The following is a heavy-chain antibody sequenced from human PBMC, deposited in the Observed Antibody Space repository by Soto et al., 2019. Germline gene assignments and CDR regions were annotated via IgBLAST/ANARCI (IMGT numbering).Heavy chain of an antibody. J-gene: IGHJ4*02. D-gene: IGHD3-16*01. Sequence: QVQLVESGGGVVQPGRSLRLSCAASGFTFSSYAMHWVRQAPGKGLEWVAVISYDGSNKYYEDSVKGRFTISRDNSKNTLYLQMNSLRAEDTAVYYCARDGASLIMITFGGVRSFDYLGQGTLVTVSS. CDR3: ARDGASLIMITFGGVRSFDY. CDR1: GFTFSSYA. V-gene: IGHV3-30-3*01. CDR2: ISYDGSNK.